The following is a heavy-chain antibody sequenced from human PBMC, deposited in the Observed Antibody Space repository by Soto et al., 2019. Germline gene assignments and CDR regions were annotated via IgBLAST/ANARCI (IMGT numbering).Heavy chain of an antibody. J-gene: IGHJ4*02. V-gene: IGHV3-7*01. Sequence: ESGGGLVQPGGSLRLSCAASGFYITKYWMTWVRQAPGNGPEWVANIKEDGSLNFYVDSVRGRFTISRDNAKNSVYLGMSRLRPEDTAVYYCVRDSYTAHWHTAGEDYWGQGTLVTVSS. CDR3: VRDSYTAHWHTAGEDY. CDR1: GFYITKYW. CDR2: IKEDGSLN. D-gene: IGHD2-2*02.